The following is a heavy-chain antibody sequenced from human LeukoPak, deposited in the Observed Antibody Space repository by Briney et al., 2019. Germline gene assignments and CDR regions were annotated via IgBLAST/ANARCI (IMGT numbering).Heavy chain of an antibody. CDR1: GFTFSSYG. CDR2: IWYDGSNK. J-gene: IGHJ4*02. V-gene: IGHV3-33*01. D-gene: IGHD6-19*01. Sequence: PGGSLRLSCAASGFTFSSYGMHWVRQAPGKGLEWVAVIWYDGSNKYYADSVKGRFTISRDNSKNTLYLQMNSLRAEDTAVYYCARDYSSGWSGGFVWGQGTLVTVSS. CDR3: ARDYSSGWSGGFV.